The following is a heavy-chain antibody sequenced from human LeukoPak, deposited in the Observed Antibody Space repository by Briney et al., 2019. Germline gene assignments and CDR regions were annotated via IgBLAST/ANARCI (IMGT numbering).Heavy chain of an antibody. J-gene: IGHJ6*03. CDR1: GFTLSSYV. V-gene: IGHV3-23*01. D-gene: IGHD3-10*01. CDR3: AKVMKGSERLTMVRGVIIKTAGLYYMDV. CDR2: ISASGGCT. Sequence: PGGSLRLSCAASGFTLSSYVMSWVRQAPGKGLEWVSSISASGGCTNYADSVKGRFTISRDNSKNTVYLQMNSLRAEDTAVYYCAKVMKGSERLTMVRGVIIKTAGLYYMDVWGKGTTVTVSS.